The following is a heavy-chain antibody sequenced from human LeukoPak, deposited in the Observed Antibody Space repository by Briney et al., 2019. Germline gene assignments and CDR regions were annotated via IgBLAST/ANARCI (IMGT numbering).Heavy chain of an antibody. J-gene: IGHJ4*02. Sequence: GGSLRLSCVASGFTVSSHYMSWVRQAPGKGLEWGLAIYTDGSTYYAGSVKGRFTHSRDNFENTLYLQMNSLRVEDTAVYYCARARPAGGVGDFDHWGQGTLVTVSS. D-gene: IGHD3-16*01. CDR1: GFTVSSHY. CDR3: ARARPAGGVGDFDH. V-gene: IGHV3-66*01. CDR2: IYTDGST.